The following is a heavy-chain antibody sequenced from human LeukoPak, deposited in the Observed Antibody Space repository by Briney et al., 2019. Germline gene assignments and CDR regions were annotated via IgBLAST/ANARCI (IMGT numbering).Heavy chain of an antibody. D-gene: IGHD6-6*01. J-gene: IGHJ4*02. V-gene: IGHV3-23*01. CDR2: ISHSGGGT. Sequence: GGSLRLSCAASGFTSTDYAMSWVRQAPEKGLEWVSTISHSGGGTYYAESVKGRFTISRDNSKNMLYLQMNSLRAEDTAVYYCAKDRPPVPLDYWGQGTLVTVSS. CDR1: GFTSTDYA. CDR3: AKDRPPVPLDY.